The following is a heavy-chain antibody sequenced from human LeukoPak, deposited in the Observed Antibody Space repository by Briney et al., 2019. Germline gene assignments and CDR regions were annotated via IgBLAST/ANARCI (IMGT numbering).Heavy chain of an antibody. Sequence: GGSLRLSCAGSGFTFNTFNMNWVRQAPGKGLEWVSSITSGGDYIYYADSVKGRFTTSRDNAKNSLSLQLNSLRVEDTAVYYCARGHYDVLAASYKWTPDYWGQGTLVTVSS. CDR3: ARGHYDVLAASYKWTPDY. CDR2: ITSGGDYI. CDR1: GFTFNTFN. D-gene: IGHD3-9*01. V-gene: IGHV3-21*01. J-gene: IGHJ4*02.